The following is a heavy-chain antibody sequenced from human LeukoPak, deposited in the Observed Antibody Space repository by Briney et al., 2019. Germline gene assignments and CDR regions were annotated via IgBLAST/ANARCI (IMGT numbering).Heavy chain of an antibody. J-gene: IGHJ2*01. V-gene: IGHV4-59*08. CDR2: IYYSGST. CDR1: GGSISSYY. Sequence: SETLSLTCTVSGGSISSYYWSWIRQPPGKGLEWIGYIYYSGSTNYNPSLKSRVTISVDTSKNQFSLKLSSVTAADTAVYYCARPYYGGNPWNFDLWGRGTLVTVSS. CDR3: ARPYYGGNPWNFDL. D-gene: IGHD4-23*01.